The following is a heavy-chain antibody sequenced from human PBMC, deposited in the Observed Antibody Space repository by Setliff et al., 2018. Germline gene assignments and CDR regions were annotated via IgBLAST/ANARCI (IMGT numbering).Heavy chain of an antibody. CDR1: GGSISSYY. D-gene: IGHD3-16*01. Sequence: SETLSLTFTVSGGSISSYYWSWIRQPPGKRLEWIGYIYYSRSTNYNPSLESRVTISVDTSKNQFSLRLNSATAADTAVYYCARLRGAFDYWGQGTLVTVSS. CDR2: IYYSRST. J-gene: IGHJ4*02. CDR3: ARLRGAFDY. V-gene: IGHV4-59*01.